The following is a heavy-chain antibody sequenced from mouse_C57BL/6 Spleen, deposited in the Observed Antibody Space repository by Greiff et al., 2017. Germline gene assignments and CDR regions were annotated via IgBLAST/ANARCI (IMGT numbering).Heavy chain of an antibody. V-gene: IGHV1-18*01. D-gene: IGHD2-2*01. CDR1: GYTFTDYN. CDR2: INPNNGGT. J-gene: IGHJ4*01. CDR3: ARSGRLPLYYYAMDY. Sequence: VQLKESGPELVKPGASVKIPCKASGYTFTDYNMDWVKQSHGKSLEWIGDINPNNGGTIYNQKFKGKATLTVDKSSSTAYMELRSLTSEDTAVYYCARSGRLPLYYYAMDYWGQGTSVTVSS.